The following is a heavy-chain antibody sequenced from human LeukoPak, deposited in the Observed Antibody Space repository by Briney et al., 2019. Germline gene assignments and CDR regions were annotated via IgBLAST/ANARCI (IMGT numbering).Heavy chain of an antibody. CDR2: IYSGADA. CDR1: GFTVSSNY. CDR3: ARGAAGGSGGIDY. J-gene: IGHJ4*02. V-gene: IGHV3-53*01. D-gene: IGHD6-13*01. Sequence: PGGSLRLSCAASGFTVSSNYMSWVRQAPGKGLEWVSVIYSGADAYYADSVKGRFTISRDNSKNTLYLQMNSLRVEDTAVYYCARGAAGGSGGIDYWGQGTLVTVSS.